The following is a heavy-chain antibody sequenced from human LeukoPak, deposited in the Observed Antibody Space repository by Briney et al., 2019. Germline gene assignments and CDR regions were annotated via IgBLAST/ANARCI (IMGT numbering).Heavy chain of an antibody. D-gene: IGHD1-14*01. J-gene: IGHJ4*02. CDR3: TRDRSRAEDD. V-gene: IGHV3-7*01. CDR1: GFTFSGHW. CDR2: INQGGSDK. Sequence: GGSLRLSCAASGFTFSGHWMSWVRQAPAEGLEWVANINQGGSDKYYVDSVKGRFTISRDNANNLLYLQMNSLRGEDTAVYYCTRDRSRAEDDWGQGTLVTVSS.